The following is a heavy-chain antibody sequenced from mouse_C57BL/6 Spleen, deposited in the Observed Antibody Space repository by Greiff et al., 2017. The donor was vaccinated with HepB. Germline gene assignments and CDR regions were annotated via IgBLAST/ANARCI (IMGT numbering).Heavy chain of an antibody. Sequence: QVQLQQPGAELVMPGASVKLSCKASGYTFTSYWMHWVKQRPGQGLEWIGEIDPSDSYTNYNQKFKGKSTLTVDKSSSTAYMQRSSLTSEDSAVYYCARFDSWFAYWGQGTLVTVSA. J-gene: IGHJ3*01. CDR1: GYTFTSYW. CDR2: IDPSDSYT. V-gene: IGHV1-69*01. D-gene: IGHD2-13*01. CDR3: ARFDSWFAY.